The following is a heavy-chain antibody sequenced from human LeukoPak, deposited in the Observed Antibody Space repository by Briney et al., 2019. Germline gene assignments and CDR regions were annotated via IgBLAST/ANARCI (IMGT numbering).Heavy chain of an antibody. J-gene: IGHJ4*02. Sequence: GGSLRPSCAASGFTFSNYGIHWVRQAPGKGLEWVAFVRYDGSNKYYADSVKGRFTISRDNSKNTLYLQMNSLRAEDTAVYYCTKEMADRREAFDYWGQGTLATVSS. D-gene: IGHD6-6*01. V-gene: IGHV3-30*02. CDR3: TKEMADRREAFDY. CDR1: GFTFSNYG. CDR2: VRYDGSNK.